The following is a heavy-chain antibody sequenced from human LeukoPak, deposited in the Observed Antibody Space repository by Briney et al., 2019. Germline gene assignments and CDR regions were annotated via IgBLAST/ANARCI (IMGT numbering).Heavy chain of an antibody. CDR2: IHGDDFDT. J-gene: IGHJ4*02. Sequence: PGESLKISCQTSGYKFGNYWIGWVRQMPGKGLEWMGIIHGDDFDTRYSPSFQGHVTISADKSLTTAYLEWQSLKASDSGIYYCARSEWLLPRGGFDFWGQGTRVVVSS. V-gene: IGHV5-51*01. D-gene: IGHD6-19*01. CDR1: GYKFGNYW. CDR3: ARSEWLLPRGGFDF.